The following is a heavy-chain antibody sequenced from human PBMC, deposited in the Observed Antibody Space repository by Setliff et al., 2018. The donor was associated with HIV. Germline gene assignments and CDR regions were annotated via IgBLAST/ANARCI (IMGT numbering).Heavy chain of an antibody. V-gene: IGHV1-18*01. J-gene: IGHJ6*03. Sequence: GASVKVSCKASGYTFTSYGISWVRQAPGQGLEWMGWISAYNGNTNYAQKLQGRVTMTTDTSTSTAYMELRSLRSDDTAVYYCARAQPIAVAGSYYYYYYYMDVWGKGTTVTVSS. CDR1: GYTFTSYG. D-gene: IGHD6-19*01. CDR3: ARAQPIAVAGSYYYYYYYMDV. CDR2: ISAYNGNT.